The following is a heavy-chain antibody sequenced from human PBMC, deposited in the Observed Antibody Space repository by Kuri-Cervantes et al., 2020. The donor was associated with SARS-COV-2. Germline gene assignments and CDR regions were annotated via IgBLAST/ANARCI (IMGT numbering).Heavy chain of an antibody. J-gene: IGHJ6*02. CDR3: ATGHNWNYVSGGMDV. V-gene: IGHV1-24*01. CDR1: GYTLTELS. D-gene: IGHD1-7*01. CDR2: FDPEDGET. Sequence: ASVKVSCKVSGYTLTELSMHWVRQAPGKGLEWMGGFDPEDGETIYARKFQGRVTMTEDTSTDTAYMELSSLRSEDTAVYYCATGHNWNYVSGGMDVWGQGTTVTVSS.